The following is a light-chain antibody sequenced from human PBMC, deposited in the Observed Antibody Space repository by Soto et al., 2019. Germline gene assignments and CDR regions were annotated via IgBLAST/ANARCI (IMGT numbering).Light chain of an antibody. J-gene: IGLJ1*01. Sequence: QSVLTQPASVSGSPGQSITISCTGTSSDVGGYNYVSWYQHHPGKAPKLMIYDVSNLPSGVSNRFSGSKSGNTASLSISGLQPEDEADYYCSSYRTSNTRQIVCGTGTKLTVL. V-gene: IGLV2-14*03. CDR3: SSYRTSNTRQIV. CDR2: DVS. CDR1: SSDVGGYNY.